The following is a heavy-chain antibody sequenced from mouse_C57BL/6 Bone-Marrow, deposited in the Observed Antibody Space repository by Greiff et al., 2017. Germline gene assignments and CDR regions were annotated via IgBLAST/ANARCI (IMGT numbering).Heavy chain of an antibody. J-gene: IGHJ3*01. V-gene: IGHV2-2*01. Sequence: QVQLQQSGPGLVQPSQSLSITCTVSGFSLTSYGVHWVRQSPGKGLEWLGVIWSGGSTDYNAAFISSLSISKDNSKCQVFFKMNSLQSEDTARYNCASISPSKWDGAYWGQGTLVTVSA. CDR1: GFSLTSYG. CDR3: ASISPSKWDGAY. D-gene: IGHD4-1*01. CDR2: IWSGGST.